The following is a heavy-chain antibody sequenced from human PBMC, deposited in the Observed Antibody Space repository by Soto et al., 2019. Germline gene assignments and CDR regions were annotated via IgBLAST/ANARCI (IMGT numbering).Heavy chain of an antibody. J-gene: IGHJ4*02. CDR2: IIPIFGTA. Sequence: QVQLVQSGAEVKKPGSSVKVSCKASGGTFSSYAISWVRQAPGQGLEWMGGIIPIFGTANYAQKFQGRVPITADEATSTAYMELSSLRSEDTAVYYCARDAVPGYGDYHLDYWGQGTLVTVSS. D-gene: IGHD4-17*01. CDR3: ARDAVPGYGDYHLDY. CDR1: GGTFSSYA. V-gene: IGHV1-69*12.